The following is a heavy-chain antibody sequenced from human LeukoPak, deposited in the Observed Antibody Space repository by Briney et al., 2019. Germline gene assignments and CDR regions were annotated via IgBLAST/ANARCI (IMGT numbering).Heavy chain of an antibody. CDR3: ARVRKQLVRGGYNWFDP. CDR1: GGSLSGYH. V-gene: IGHV4-34*01. D-gene: IGHD6-6*01. CDR2: INHSGSS. Sequence: PSETLSLTCAVYGGSLSGYHWSWIRQPPGKGLEYIGEINHSGSSKYNSSLKSRVTISVDTSKNQFSLKLSSVTAADTAVYYCARVRKQLVRGGYNWFDPWGQGTLVTVPS. J-gene: IGHJ5*02.